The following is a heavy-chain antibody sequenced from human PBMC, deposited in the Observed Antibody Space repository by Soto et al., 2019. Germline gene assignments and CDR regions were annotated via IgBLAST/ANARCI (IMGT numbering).Heavy chain of an antibody. V-gene: IGHV3-74*01. Sequence: GSLRLSCAASGFTFSSYWMYWVRQAPGKGLVWVSGINTDGSGTSYADSVKGRFTISRDNAKNTLYLQMNSLRAEDTAVYYCARDWRWLQYEFDYWGQGTLVTVSS. J-gene: IGHJ4*02. CDR3: ARDWRWLQYEFDY. CDR1: GFTFSSYW. D-gene: IGHD4-4*01. CDR2: INTDGSGT.